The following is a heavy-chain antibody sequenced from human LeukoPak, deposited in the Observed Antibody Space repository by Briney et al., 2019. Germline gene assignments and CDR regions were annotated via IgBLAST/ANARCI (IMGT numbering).Heavy chain of an antibody. CDR2: TSGDGGTT. V-gene: IGHV3-43*02. CDR1: GFKFADYA. J-gene: IGHJ2*01. Sequence: GGSLRLSCAASGFKFADYAMHWVRQIPGGGLEWVSLTSGDGGTTYFADSVKGRFTISRDNSKNSLYLQMNSPRTEDTAFYYCAKDMVWGWFFDLWGRGTLVTVSS. CDR3: AKDMVWGWFFDL. D-gene: IGHD7-27*01.